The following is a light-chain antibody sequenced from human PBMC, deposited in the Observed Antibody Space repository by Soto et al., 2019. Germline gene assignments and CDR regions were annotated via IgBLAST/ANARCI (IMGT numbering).Light chain of an antibody. CDR3: NSYVGDSNLV. CDR1: SSDVGGYNY. Sequence: QSALTQPPSASGSPGQSVTISCTGTSSDVGGYNYVSWYQQHPGKAPKLVIYEVSKRPSGVPDRFSGSKSGNTASLTVSGLQAEDEADYYCNSYVGDSNLVFGGGTKLTVL. V-gene: IGLV2-8*01. J-gene: IGLJ2*01. CDR2: EVS.